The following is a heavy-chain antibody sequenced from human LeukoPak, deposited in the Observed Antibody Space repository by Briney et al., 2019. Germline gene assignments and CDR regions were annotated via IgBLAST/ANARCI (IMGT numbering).Heavy chain of an antibody. J-gene: IGHJ2*01. CDR1: GFTFSSYW. Sequence: GGSVRLSCAVSGFTFSSYWMHWVRHSPGKGLAWVSRITSDGSATDYADSVRGRFTVSRDNAKNTLFLHMDSLRAEDTAVYYCARDASPGYFDLWGRGTLVTVSS. CDR2: ITSDGSAT. V-gene: IGHV3-74*01. CDR3: ARDASPGYFDL.